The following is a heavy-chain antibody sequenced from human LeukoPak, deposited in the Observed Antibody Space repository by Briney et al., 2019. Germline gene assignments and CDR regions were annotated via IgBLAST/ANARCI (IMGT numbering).Heavy chain of an antibody. Sequence: GGSLRLSCAASGFTFSSYEMNWVRQAPGRGLEWVSYISSSGSTTYYADSVEGRFTISRDNAKNSLYLQMNSLRAEDTAVYYCARARDTGFLFDYWGQGTLVTVSS. CDR1: GFTFSSYE. J-gene: IGHJ4*02. CDR3: ARARDTGFLFDY. D-gene: IGHD2-8*02. V-gene: IGHV3-48*03. CDR2: ISSSGSTT.